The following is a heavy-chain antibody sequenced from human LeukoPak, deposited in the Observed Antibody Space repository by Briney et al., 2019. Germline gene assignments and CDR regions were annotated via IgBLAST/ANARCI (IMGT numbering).Heavy chain of an antibody. CDR3: ARDRPNTGYDFDY. Sequence: GGSLRLSCAASGFAFSSYSMNWVRQAPGKGLEWLSYITSSSSSIFYADSVKGRFTISRDNAKNPLYLQMNSLRDDDTAVYYCARDRPNTGYDFDYWGQGALVTVSS. CDR2: ITSSSSSI. D-gene: IGHD5-12*01. CDR1: GFAFSSYS. V-gene: IGHV3-48*02. J-gene: IGHJ4*02.